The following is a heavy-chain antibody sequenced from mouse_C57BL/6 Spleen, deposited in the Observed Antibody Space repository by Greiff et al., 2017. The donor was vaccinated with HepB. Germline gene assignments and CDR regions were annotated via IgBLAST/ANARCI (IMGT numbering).Heavy chain of an antibody. CDR2: IDPENGDT. CDR3: TTRWLLLAY. D-gene: IGHD2-3*01. Sequence: EVQLQQSGAELVRPGASVKLSCTASGFNIKDDYMHWVKQRPEQGLEWIGWIDPENGDTENASKFQGKATITADTSSNTAYLQLSSLTSEDTAVYYCTTRWLLLAYWGQGTLVTVSA. CDR1: GFNIKDDY. V-gene: IGHV14-4*01. J-gene: IGHJ3*01.